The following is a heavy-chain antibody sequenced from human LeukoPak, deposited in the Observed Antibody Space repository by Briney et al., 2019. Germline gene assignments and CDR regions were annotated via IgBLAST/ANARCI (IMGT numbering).Heavy chain of an antibody. CDR1: GGSLSSYY. Sequence: SETLSLTCTVSGGSLSSYYWSWIRQPPGKGLEWIGYIYYSGSTNYNPSLKSRVTISVDTSKNQFSLKLSSVTAADTAVYYCARGIVVVPAALDAFDIWGQGTMVTVSS. J-gene: IGHJ3*02. V-gene: IGHV4-59*01. CDR3: ARGIVVVPAALDAFDI. D-gene: IGHD2-2*01. CDR2: IYYSGST.